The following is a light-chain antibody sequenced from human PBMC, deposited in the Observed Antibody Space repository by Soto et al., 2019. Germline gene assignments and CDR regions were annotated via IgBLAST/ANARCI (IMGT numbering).Light chain of an antibody. V-gene: IGKV1-8*01. Sequence: AIRMTQSPSSLSASTIGIVTSGFRASQGISSYLAWYQQKPGKAPKLLIYKASSLESGVPSRFSGSGSGTEFTLTISSLQPDDFATYYCQQYSSYWRTFGQGTKVDI. CDR3: QQYSSYWRT. CDR2: KAS. J-gene: IGKJ1*01. CDR1: QGISSY.